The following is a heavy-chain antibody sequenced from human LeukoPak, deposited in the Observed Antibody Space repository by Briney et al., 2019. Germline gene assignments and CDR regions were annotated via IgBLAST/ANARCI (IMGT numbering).Heavy chain of an antibody. CDR2: ISYDGSNK. V-gene: IGHV3-30*18. Sequence: QAGGSLRLSCAASGFTFSSYWMSWVRQAPGKGLEWVAVISYDGSNKYYADSVKGRFTISRDNSKNTLYLEMNSLRTEDTAVYYCAKGGLQTRNWYFALWGRGTLVTVSS. D-gene: IGHD5-18*01. CDR1: GFTFSSYW. CDR3: AKGGLQTRNWYFAL. J-gene: IGHJ2*01.